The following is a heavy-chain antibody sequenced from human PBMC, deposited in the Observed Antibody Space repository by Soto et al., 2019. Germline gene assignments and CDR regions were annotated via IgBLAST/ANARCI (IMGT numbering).Heavy chain of an antibody. J-gene: IGHJ6*02. Sequence: QVQLQQWGAGLLKPSETLSLTCAVYGGSFSGYYWSWIRQPPGKGLEWIGEINHSGSTNYNPSLKSRVTISVDTSKNHFSLKLSSVTAADTAVYYCARGGLRYYYYYGMDVWGQGTTVTVSS. CDR2: INHSGST. CDR1: GGSFSGYY. V-gene: IGHV4-34*01. CDR3: ARGGLRYYYYYGMDV.